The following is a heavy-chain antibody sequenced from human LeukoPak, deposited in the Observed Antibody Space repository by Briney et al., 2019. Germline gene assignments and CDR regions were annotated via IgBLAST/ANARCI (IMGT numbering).Heavy chain of an antibody. Sequence: GASVNVSCKASGYTFTSYDINWVRQATGQGLEWMGWMNPNSGNTGYAQKFQGRVTMTRNTSISTAYMELSSLRSEDTAVYYCARALSIAAARFDPWGQGTLVTVSS. CDR1: GYTFTSYD. D-gene: IGHD6-13*01. CDR2: MNPNSGNT. J-gene: IGHJ5*02. V-gene: IGHV1-8*01. CDR3: ARALSIAAARFDP.